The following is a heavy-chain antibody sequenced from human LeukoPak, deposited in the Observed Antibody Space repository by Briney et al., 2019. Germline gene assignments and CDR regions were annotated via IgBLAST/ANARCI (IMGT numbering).Heavy chain of an antibody. CDR3: AREADNWNYVRRGPPFDY. Sequence: ASVKVSCKASGYTFTGYYIHWVRQAPGQGLEWMGWINPNSGNTNYAQRFQGGVTMTRDTSISTAYMELSRLRSADTAVYYCAREADNWNYVRRGPPFDYWGQGTLVTDSS. D-gene: IGHD1-7*01. CDR1: GYTFTGYY. J-gene: IGHJ4*02. CDR2: INPNSGNT. V-gene: IGHV1-2*02.